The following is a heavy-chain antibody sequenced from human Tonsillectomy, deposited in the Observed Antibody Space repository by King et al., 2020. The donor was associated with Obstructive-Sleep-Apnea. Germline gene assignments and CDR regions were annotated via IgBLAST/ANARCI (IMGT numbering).Heavy chain of an antibody. J-gene: IGHJ4*02. CDR1: VFTFSTYA. Sequence: VQLVESGGGVVQPVRSLRLSCVVSVFTFSTYAMHWVRQAPGKGLGWGALISYDETKKHYADSVKGRFTISRDKSKTTLYLQVNSLRVEDTAVYYCARSRWQWLAFDYWGQGTLVTVSS. D-gene: IGHD6-19*01. V-gene: IGHV3-30-3*01. CDR3: ARSRWQWLAFDY. CDR2: ISYDETKK.